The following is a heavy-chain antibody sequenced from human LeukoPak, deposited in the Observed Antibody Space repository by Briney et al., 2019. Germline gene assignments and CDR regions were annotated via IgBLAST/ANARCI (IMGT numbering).Heavy chain of an antibody. Sequence: SETLSLTCTVSGGSISSSSYYWGWIRQPPGKGLEWIGSICYSGSTYYNPSLKIRVTISVDTSKNQFSLKLSSVTAADTAVYYCASRSNYRSYYFDYWGQGTLVTVSS. CDR3: ASRSNYRSYYFDY. J-gene: IGHJ4*02. D-gene: IGHD4-11*01. V-gene: IGHV4-39*01. CDR1: GGSISSSSYY. CDR2: ICYSGST.